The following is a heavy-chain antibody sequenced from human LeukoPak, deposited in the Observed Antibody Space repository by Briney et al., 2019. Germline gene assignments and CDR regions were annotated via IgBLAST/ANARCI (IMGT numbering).Heavy chain of an antibody. V-gene: IGHV1-8*03. D-gene: IGHD5-12*01. Sequence: ASVKVSCKASGYTFTSCAISWVRQATGQGLEWMGWMNPNSGNTDYAQKFQGRFTITINTSISTAYMELSSLRSEDTAVYYCARAFGGHDEWYYFDYWGQGTLVTVSS. CDR2: MNPNSGNT. CDR1: GYTFTSCA. J-gene: IGHJ4*02. CDR3: ARAFGGHDEWYYFDY.